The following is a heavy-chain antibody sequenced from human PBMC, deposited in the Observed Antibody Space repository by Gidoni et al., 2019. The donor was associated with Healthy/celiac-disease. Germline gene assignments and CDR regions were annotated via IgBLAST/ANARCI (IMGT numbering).Heavy chain of an antibody. D-gene: IGHD6-13*01. CDR3: ARDRIAAAGYYFDY. Sequence: QVQLQESGPGLVKPSQTLSLTCTVSGGSISRGSYYWSWIRQPAGKGLEWIGRIYTSGSTNYNPSLKSRVTISVDTSKNQFSLKLSSVTAADTAVYYCARDRIAAAGYYFDYWGQGTLVTVSS. CDR2: IYTSGST. J-gene: IGHJ4*02. V-gene: IGHV4-61*02. CDR1: GGSISRGSYY.